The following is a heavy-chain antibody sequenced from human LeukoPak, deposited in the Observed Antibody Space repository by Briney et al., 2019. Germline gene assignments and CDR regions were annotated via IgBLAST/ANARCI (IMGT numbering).Heavy chain of an antibody. CDR1: GYTFTSYG. J-gene: IGHJ3*02. D-gene: IGHD7-27*01. V-gene: IGHV1-69*06. CDR3: ARVIWGGQGAFDI. CDR2: IIPIFGTA. Sequence: GASVKVSCKASGYTFTSYGISWVRQAPGQGLEWMGGIIPIFGTANYAQKFQGRVTITSDKSTSTAYMELSSLRSEDTAVYYCARVIWGGQGAFDIWGQGTMVTVSS.